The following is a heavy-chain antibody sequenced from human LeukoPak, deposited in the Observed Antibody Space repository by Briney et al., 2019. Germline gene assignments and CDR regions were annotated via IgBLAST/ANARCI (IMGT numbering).Heavy chain of an antibody. Sequence: SETLSLTCTVSGYSISSGYYWGWIRQPPGKGLEWIGSIYHSGSTNYNPSLKSRVTISVDTSKNQFSLKLSSVTAADTAVYYCARLPPKYSSSSLYYYMDVWGKGTTVTVSS. J-gene: IGHJ6*03. CDR2: IYHSGST. V-gene: IGHV4-38-2*02. D-gene: IGHD6-6*01. CDR1: GYSISSGYY. CDR3: ARLPPKYSSSSLYYYMDV.